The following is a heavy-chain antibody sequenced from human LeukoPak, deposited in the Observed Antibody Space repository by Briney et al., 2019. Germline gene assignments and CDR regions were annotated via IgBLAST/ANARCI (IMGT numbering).Heavy chain of an antibody. V-gene: IGHV4-34*01. Sequence: SETLSLTCAVYGGSFSGHYWSWIRQPPGKGLEWIGEINHSGSTNYNPSLKSRVTISVDTSKNQFSLKLSSVTAADTAVYYCARGVAVAGPYCFDYWGQGTLVTVSS. CDR2: INHSGST. D-gene: IGHD6-19*01. CDR1: GGSFSGHY. J-gene: IGHJ4*02. CDR3: ARGVAVAGPYCFDY.